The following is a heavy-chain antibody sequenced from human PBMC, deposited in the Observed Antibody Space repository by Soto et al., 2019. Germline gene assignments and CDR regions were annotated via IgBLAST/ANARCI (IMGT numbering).Heavy chain of an antibody. J-gene: IGHJ4*02. CDR1: GGSITSSSYY. CDR2: IYYSGST. V-gene: IGHV4-39*07. Sequence: SETLSLTCTDSGGSITSSSYYWRWIRQPPGKGLEWIGYIYYSGSTYYNPSLKSRVTISVDTSKNQFSPKLSSVTAADTAVYYCARGWGLVFDCWGQGTLVTVSS. D-gene: IGHD2-21*02. CDR3: ARGWGLVFDC.